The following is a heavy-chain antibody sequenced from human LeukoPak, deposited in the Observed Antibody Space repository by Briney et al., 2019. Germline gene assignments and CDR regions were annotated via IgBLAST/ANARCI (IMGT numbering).Heavy chain of an antibody. Sequence: SETLSLTCTVSGGSISSSSYYWGWIRQPPGKGLEWIGSIYYSGSTYYNPSLKSRVTISVDTSKNQFSLKLSSVAAADTAVYYCAMVRGVEPLGWGQGTLVTVSS. D-gene: IGHD3-10*01. CDR2: IYYSGST. CDR1: GGSISSSSYY. V-gene: IGHV4-39*01. J-gene: IGHJ4*02. CDR3: AMVRGVEPLG.